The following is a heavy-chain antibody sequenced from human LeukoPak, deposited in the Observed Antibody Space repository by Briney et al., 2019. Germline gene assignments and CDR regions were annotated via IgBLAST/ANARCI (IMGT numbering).Heavy chain of an antibody. CDR1: GGSFSGYY. CDR2: INHSGST. J-gene: IGHJ4*02. V-gene: IGHV4-34*01. D-gene: IGHD3-10*01. CDR3: ARDYYGSGSYPFYDY. Sequence: PSETLSLTCAVYGGSFSGYYWSWIRQPPGKGLEWIGEINHSGSTNYNPSLKSRVTISVDTSKNQFSLKLSSVTAADTAVYYCARDYYGSGSYPFYDYWGQGTLVSVSS.